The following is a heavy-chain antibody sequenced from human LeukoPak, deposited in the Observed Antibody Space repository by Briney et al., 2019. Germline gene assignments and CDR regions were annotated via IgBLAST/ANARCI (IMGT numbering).Heavy chain of an antibody. CDR1: GGSISSYY. V-gene: IGHV4-59*01. CDR2: IYYSGSS. J-gene: IGHJ3*02. Sequence: PSETLSLTRTVSGGSISSYYWTWIRQPPGKGLEWIGYIYYSGSSNYNPSLKSRVTISVDKSKNQFSLKLSSVTAADTAVYYSARDFLFAFDIWGQGTMLTVSS. CDR3: ARDFLFAFDI.